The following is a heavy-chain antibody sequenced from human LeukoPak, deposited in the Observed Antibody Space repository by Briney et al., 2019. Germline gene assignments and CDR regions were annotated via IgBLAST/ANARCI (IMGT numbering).Heavy chain of an antibody. J-gene: IGHJ4*02. D-gene: IGHD3-10*01. Sequence: SVKVSCKASGGTFSSYAISWVRQAPGQGLEWMGRIIPILGIANYAQKFQGRVTITADKSTSTAYMELSSLRSEDTAVYYCVNMVSHASYFDYWGQGTLVTVSS. CDR1: GGTFSSYA. CDR2: IIPILGIA. V-gene: IGHV1-69*04. CDR3: VNMVSHASYFDY.